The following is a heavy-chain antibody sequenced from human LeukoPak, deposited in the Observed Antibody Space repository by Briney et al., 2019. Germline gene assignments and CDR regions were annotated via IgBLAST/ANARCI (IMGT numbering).Heavy chain of an antibody. V-gene: IGHV1-18*01. CDR2: ISAYNGNT. J-gene: IGHJ3*02. D-gene: IGHD2-15*01. Sequence: ASVKVSCKASGSTFTNYGISWVRQAPGQGLEWMGWISAYNGNTNYAQKLQGRVTMTTDTSTSTAYMNLRSLRSDDTAVYYCAREDCSGGSCYSLSLTPVFHVFDIWGQGTMVTVSS. CDR1: GSTFTNYG. CDR3: AREDCSGGSCYSLSLTPVFHVFDI.